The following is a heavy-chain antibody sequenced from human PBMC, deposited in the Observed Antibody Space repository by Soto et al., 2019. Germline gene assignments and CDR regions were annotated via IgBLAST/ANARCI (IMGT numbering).Heavy chain of an antibody. Sequence: RASVKVSCKASGYTFTSYGISWVRQAPGQGLEWMGWISAYNGNTNYAQKLQGRVTMTTDTSTSTAYMELRSLRSDDTAVYYCARDQGIAAAGSLSDYWGQGTLVTVSS. V-gene: IGHV1-18*01. CDR1: GYTFTSYG. J-gene: IGHJ4*02. CDR2: ISAYNGNT. CDR3: ARDQGIAAAGSLSDY. D-gene: IGHD6-13*01.